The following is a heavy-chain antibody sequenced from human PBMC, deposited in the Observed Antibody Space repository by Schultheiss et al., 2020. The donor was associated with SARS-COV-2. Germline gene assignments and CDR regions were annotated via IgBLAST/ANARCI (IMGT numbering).Heavy chain of an antibody. CDR2: ISYDGSNK. CDR1: GVTLRNFG. Sequence: GGSLRLSCSASGVTLRNFGMHWVRQAPGKGLEWVAVISYDGSNKYYADSVKGRFTISRDNSKNTLYLQMNSLRAEDTAVYYCARGLVVVAAIEAFDIWGQGTMVTVSS. CDR3: ARGLVVVAAIEAFDI. D-gene: IGHD2-15*01. J-gene: IGHJ3*02. V-gene: IGHV3-30*19.